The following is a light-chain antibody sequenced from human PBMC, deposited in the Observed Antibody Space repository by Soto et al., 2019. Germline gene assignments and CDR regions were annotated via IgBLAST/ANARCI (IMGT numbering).Light chain of an antibody. Sequence: QAVLTQSPSAFASLGASVNLTCTLSSGHANYGIAWHQQQPEKGPRYLMHVYSDGGHNKGDGIPDRFSGSRSGAECSLTISSLQSEDEADYYCQTWDTGIRVFGGGTKLTVL. CDR2: VYSDGGH. CDR1: SGHANYG. J-gene: IGLJ3*02. CDR3: QTWDTGIRV. V-gene: IGLV4-69*01.